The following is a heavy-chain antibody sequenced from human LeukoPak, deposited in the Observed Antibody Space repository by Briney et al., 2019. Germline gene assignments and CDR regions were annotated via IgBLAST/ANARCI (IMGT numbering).Heavy chain of an antibody. CDR3: ARVAKDCGGDCFVDS. J-gene: IGHJ4*02. CDR1: GYTVSSNS. Sequence: PGGSLRLSFAPSGYTVSSNSVSWIRQIPGRGWEWVTAVYYGGSTFYADSVKGRFTISRDISKNTWNLQMNSLRAEDTAVYYCARVAKDCGGDCFVDSWGQGTQVTVSS. V-gene: IGHV3-66*01. CDR2: VYYGGST. D-gene: IGHD2-21*01.